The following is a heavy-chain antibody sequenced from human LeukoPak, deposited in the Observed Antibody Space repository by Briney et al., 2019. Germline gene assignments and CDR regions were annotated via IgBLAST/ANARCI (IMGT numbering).Heavy chain of an antibody. V-gene: IGHV3-9*01. J-gene: IGHJ4*02. D-gene: IGHD3-10*01. CDR1: GFTFDDYA. CDR3: AKGRNGLVNY. CDR2: ISWNSGSI. Sequence: SGGSLRLSCAASGFTFDDYAMHWVRQAPGKGLEWVSGISWNSGSIGYADSVKGRFTISRDNAKNSLYLQMNSLRAEDTALYYCAKGRNGLVNYWGQGTLVTVSS.